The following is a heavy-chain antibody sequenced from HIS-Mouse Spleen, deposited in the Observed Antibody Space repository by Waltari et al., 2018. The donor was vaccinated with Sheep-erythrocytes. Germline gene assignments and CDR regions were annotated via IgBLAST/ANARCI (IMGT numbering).Heavy chain of an antibody. V-gene: IGHV3-23*01. CDR1: VFTFSSYA. CDR2: ISGSGGST. Sequence: EVQLLESGGGLVQPGGSLRLSCEASVFTFSSYAMCWVRQAPGKGLEWVSAISGSGGSTYYADSVKGRFTISRDNSKKTLYLQMNSLRAEDTAVYYCAKDVSPGPNSGYDYWGQGTLVTVSS. D-gene: IGHD5-12*01. CDR3: AKDVSPGPNSGYDY. J-gene: IGHJ4*02.